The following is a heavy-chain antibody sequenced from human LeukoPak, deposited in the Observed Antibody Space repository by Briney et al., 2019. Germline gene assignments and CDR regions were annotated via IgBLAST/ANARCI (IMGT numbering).Heavy chain of an antibody. Sequence: ASVKVSCKASGYTFTGYYMHWVRQAPGQGLEWMGWINPNSGGTNYAQKFQGRVTMTRDTSISTAYMELSRLRSDDTAVYYCARPKMAPRYCSGGSCYPIGYWGQGTLVTVSS. CDR2: INPNSGGT. CDR3: ARPKMAPRYCSGGSCYPIGY. J-gene: IGHJ4*02. D-gene: IGHD2-15*01. V-gene: IGHV1-2*02. CDR1: GYTFTGYY.